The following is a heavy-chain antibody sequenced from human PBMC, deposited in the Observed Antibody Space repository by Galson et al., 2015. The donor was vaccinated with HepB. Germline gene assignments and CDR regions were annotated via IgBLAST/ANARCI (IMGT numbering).Heavy chain of an antibody. D-gene: IGHD6-19*01. Sequence: SLRLACAASGFTFSDYYMSWIRQAPGRGLEWVSYISSSSSYTNYADSVKGRFTISRDNAKNSLYLQMNSLRAEDTAVYYFARRIAVADEYYFDYWGQGTLVTVSS. CDR3: ARRIAVADEYYFDY. V-gene: IGHV3-11*03. CDR2: ISSSSSYT. J-gene: IGHJ4*02. CDR1: GFTFSDYY.